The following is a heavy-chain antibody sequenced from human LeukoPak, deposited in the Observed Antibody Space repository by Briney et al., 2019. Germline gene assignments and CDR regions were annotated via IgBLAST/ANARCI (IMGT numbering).Heavy chain of an antibody. Sequence: SETLSLTCTVSGGSISSYYWSWIRQPPGKGLEWIGYIYYSGSTNCKPSLKSRVTISVDTSKNQFSLKLSSVTAADTAVYYCARLPYYYYGMDVWGQGTTVTVSS. CDR2: IYYSGST. V-gene: IGHV4-59*08. CDR1: GGSISSYY. J-gene: IGHJ6*02. CDR3: ARLPYYYYGMDV.